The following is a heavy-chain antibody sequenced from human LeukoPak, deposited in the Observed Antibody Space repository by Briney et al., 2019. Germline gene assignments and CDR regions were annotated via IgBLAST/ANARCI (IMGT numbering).Heavy chain of an antibody. Sequence: GGSLRLSCAASGFTFSSYWMSWVRQAPGKGLEWVANIKQDGSEKYYVDSVKGRFAISRDNAKDSLYLQMNSLRAEDTAVYYCARASGGYSSGWYGYWGQGTLVTV. D-gene: IGHD6-19*01. CDR1: GFTFSSYW. CDR2: IKQDGSEK. J-gene: IGHJ4*02. V-gene: IGHV3-7*05. CDR3: ARASGGYSSGWYGY.